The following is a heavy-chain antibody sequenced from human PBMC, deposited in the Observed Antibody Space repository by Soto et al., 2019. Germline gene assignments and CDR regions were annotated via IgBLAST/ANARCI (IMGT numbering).Heavy chain of an antibody. D-gene: IGHD1-26*01. V-gene: IGHV4-39*01. CDR3: ARLSGSYNDRYFDY. J-gene: IGHJ4*02. Sequence: TSELLSVTCTVSGGSTSSSSYQRVCIRQPPGKGLEWIGNVYYNGNTYYKASLKSRVTISVDTSNNQFSLKVKSVTAADTAVYYCARLSGSYNDRYFDYWGQGTLVTVSS. CDR2: VYYNGNT. CDR1: GGSTSSSSYQ.